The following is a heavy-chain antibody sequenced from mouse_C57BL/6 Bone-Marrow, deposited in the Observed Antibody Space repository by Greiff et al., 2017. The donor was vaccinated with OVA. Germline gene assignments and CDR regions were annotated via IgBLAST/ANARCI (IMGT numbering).Heavy chain of an antibody. Sequence: QVPLKVCGPGILQPSPTLSLTCSFSGFSLSTFGMGVGWIRQPSGKGLVWLAHIWWDDAKYYNPVLKSRLIISKDTSKNQAFHKVAIVHTAETSTYYGAQIEAYYYGSPFAYWGQGTLVTVSA. CDR2: IWWDDAK. J-gene: IGHJ3*01. CDR3: AQIEAYYYGSPFAY. CDR1: GFSLSTFGMG. V-gene: IGHV8-8*01. D-gene: IGHD1-1*01.